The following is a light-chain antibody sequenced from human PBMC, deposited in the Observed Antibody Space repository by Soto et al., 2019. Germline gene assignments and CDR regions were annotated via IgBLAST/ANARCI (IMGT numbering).Light chain of an antibody. J-gene: IGLJ3*02. CDR2: GNS. V-gene: IGLV1-40*01. CDR3: QSYASSLSAVV. Sequence: QSVLTQPPSVSGAPGQRVTISCTGSSSNIGADYDVPWYQQLPGTAPKLLIYGNSNRPSGVPDRFFGSKSGNSASLAITGLQAEDEADYYCQSYASSLSAVVFGGGTKLTVL. CDR1: SSNIGADYD.